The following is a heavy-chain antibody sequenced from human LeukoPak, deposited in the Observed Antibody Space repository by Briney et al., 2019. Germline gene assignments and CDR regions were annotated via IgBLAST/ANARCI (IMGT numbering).Heavy chain of an antibody. Sequence: SETLSLTCTVSGGSISSYYWSWIRQPPGKGLEWIGYIYYSGSTNYNPSLNSRVTISVDTSKNQFSLKLSSVTAADTAVYYCARVMAAASYYFDYWGQGTLVTVSS. CDR1: GGSISSYY. D-gene: IGHD2-15*01. V-gene: IGHV4-59*01. CDR2: IYYSGST. CDR3: ARVMAAASYYFDY. J-gene: IGHJ4*02.